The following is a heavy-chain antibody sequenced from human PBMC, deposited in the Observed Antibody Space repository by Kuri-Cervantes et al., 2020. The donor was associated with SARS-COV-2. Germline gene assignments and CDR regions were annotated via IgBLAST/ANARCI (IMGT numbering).Heavy chain of an antibody. CDR1: GFPFSSYA. Sequence: GGSLRLSCAASGFPFSSYAMHWVRQAPGKGLEWVSFISSSSSYIYYADSVKGRFTISRDNAKNSLYLQMNSLRAEDTAVYYCARGPRVCDILTGYYCAFDIWGQGTMVTVSS. J-gene: IGHJ3*02. D-gene: IGHD3-9*01. CDR3: ARGPRVCDILTGYYCAFDI. V-gene: IGHV3-21*01. CDR2: ISSSSSYI.